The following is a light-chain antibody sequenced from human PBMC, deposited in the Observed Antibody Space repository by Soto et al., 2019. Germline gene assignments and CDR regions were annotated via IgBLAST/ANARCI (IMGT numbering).Light chain of an antibody. J-gene: IGKJ5*01. CDR2: GAS. Sequence: DRVTITCRASPRIRRWLSWYQQKPGXAPKLLIYGASTLESGVPSRLSGSGSGTDFTRSINSLQPEDCATYYCQQAYVFTRTFGQGTRLEI. CDR3: QQAYVFTRT. V-gene: IGKV1D-12*01. CDR1: PRIRRW.